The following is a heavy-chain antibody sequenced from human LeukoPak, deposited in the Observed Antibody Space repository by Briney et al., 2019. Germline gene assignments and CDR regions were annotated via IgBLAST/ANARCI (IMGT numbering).Heavy chain of an antibody. V-gene: IGHV3-48*04. CDR2: ISFSGSTI. CDR3: ARARGTMIVVVTPFDY. D-gene: IGHD3-22*01. CDR1: GFTFNSYN. Sequence: GGSLRLSCAASGFTFNSYNMNWVRQAPGKGLEWISYISFSGSTIYYADSVKGRFTISRDNAKNSLYLQMNSLRAEDTAVYYCARARGTMIVVVTPFDYWGQGTLVTVSS. J-gene: IGHJ4*02.